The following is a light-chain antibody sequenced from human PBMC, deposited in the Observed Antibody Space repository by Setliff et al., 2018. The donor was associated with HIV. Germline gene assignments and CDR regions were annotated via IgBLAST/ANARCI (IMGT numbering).Light chain of an antibody. CDR1: SSDVGNYNL. Sequence: QSVLTQPASVSRSPGQSITLSCTGGSSDVGNYNLVSWYQHHPGTAPKLVIYEVTKRPSGVSNRFSGSKSGNTASLTISGLQAEDEADYYCCSYARSSTYVFGTGTKVTVL. CDR3: CSYARSSTYV. CDR2: EVT. V-gene: IGLV2-23*02. J-gene: IGLJ1*01.